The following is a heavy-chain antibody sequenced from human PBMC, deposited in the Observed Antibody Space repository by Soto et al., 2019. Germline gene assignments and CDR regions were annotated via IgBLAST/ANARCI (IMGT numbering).Heavy chain of an antibody. V-gene: IGHV3-21*01. D-gene: IGHD3-22*01. J-gene: IGHJ4*02. CDR1: GFTFSSYS. CDR2: ISSSSSYI. CDR3: AKAVPDPKYYYDSSGYYYY. Sequence: GGSLRLSCAASGFTFSSYSMHWVRQAPGKGLEWVSSISSSSSYIYYADSVKGRFTISRDNAKNSLYLQMNSLRAEDTAVYYCAKAVPDPKYYYDSSGYYYYWGQGTLVTVSS.